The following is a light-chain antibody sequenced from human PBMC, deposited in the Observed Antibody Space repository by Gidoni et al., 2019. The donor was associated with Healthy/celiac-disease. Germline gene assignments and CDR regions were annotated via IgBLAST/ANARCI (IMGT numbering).Light chain of an antibody. CDR3: QQYNNWPPIT. CDR1: QSVSSN. J-gene: IGKJ5*01. V-gene: IGKV3-15*01. Sequence: EIVITHSQATLSVSPGERATLSSRASQSVSSNLAWYQQKPGQAPRLLIYGASPRATGIPARFSGSGSGTEFTLTISSLQSEDFAVYYCQQYNNWPPITFGQGTRLEIK. CDR2: GAS.